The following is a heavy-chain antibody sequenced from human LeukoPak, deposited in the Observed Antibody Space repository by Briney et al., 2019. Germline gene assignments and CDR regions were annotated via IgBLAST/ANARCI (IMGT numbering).Heavy chain of an antibody. CDR2: TYYRSKWSS. J-gene: IGHJ4*02. V-gene: IGHV6-1*01. Sequence: SQTLSLTCAISGDSVSSNSAAWNWIRQSPSRGLEWLGRTYYRSKWSSDYAVSVKSRININPDTSESQFSLQLNSVTPEDTAVYYCARSRGAIVDYWGQGTLVTVSS. CDR1: GDSVSSNSAA. CDR3: ARSRGAIVDY.